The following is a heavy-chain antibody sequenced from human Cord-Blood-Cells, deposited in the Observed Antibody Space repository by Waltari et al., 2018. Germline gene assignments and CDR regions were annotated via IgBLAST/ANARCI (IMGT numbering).Heavy chain of an antibody. CDR1: GYTLTELS. D-gene: IGHD3-10*01. J-gene: IGHJ4*02. Sequence: QVQLVQSGAEVKKPGASVKVSCKVSGYTLTELSMHWVRQAPGKGLAWMGGLDPEDGETIYAQKFQGRVTMTEDTSTDTAYMELSSLRSEDTAVYYCAGTGYGSGSYPFDYWGQGTLVTVSS. V-gene: IGHV1-24*01. CDR2: LDPEDGET. CDR3: AGTGYGSGSYPFDY.